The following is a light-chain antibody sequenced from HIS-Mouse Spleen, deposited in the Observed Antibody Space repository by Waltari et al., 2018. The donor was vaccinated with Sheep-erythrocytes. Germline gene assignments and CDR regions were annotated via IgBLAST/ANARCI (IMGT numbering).Light chain of an antibody. CDR3: LQDYNYPWT. Sequence: DIQMTQSPSSLSASVADRVTITCQASQDISNYLNWYQQKPGKAPKLLIYDASNLETGVPSRFSGSGSGTDFTFTISSLQPEDIATYYCLQDYNYPWTFGQGTKVEIK. CDR2: DAS. V-gene: IGKV1-33*01. J-gene: IGKJ1*01. CDR1: QDISNY.